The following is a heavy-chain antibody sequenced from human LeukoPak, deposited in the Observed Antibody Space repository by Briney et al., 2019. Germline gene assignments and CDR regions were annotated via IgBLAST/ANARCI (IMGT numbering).Heavy chain of an antibody. CDR2: INPNSGGT. CDR3: ARDSSSWFEFFDY. J-gene: IGHJ4*02. D-gene: IGHD6-13*01. Sequence: GASVKVSCKASGYTFTGYYMHWVRQAPGQGLEWMGWINPNSGGTNYAQKFQGRVTMTRDTSISTAYMELSRLRSDDTAVYYCARDSSSWFEFFDYWGQGTLVTVSS. CDR1: GYTFTGYY. V-gene: IGHV1-2*02.